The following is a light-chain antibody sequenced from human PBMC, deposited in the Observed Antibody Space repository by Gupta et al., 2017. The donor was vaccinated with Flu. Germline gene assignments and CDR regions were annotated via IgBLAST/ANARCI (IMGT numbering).Light chain of an antibody. J-gene: IGKJ4*01. Sequence: EIVLTQSPVTLPLSPGERATLSCSASQTVRSSYLAWYQQKPGQAPRLLNYGASSRATGIPYRFSGSWSGTDFTLTISGLEPEVFAVYYCQQYGSSPGTFGGGTKVEIK. CDR3: QQYGSSPGT. V-gene: IGKV3-20*01. CDR2: GAS. CDR1: QTVRSSY.